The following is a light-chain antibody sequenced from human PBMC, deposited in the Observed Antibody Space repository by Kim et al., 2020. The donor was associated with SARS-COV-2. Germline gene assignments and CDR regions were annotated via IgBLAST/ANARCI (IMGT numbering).Light chain of an antibody. J-gene: IGLJ3*02. CDR3: HSRDSSGMHRV. CDR2: GKN. V-gene: IGLV3-19*01. Sequence: SSELTQDPAVSVALGQTVRITCQGDSLRTYYAAWYQQKPGQAPVVVIYGKNDRPSGIPDRFSGSSSGNTTSLTITGAQAEDEADYYCHSRDSSGMHRVFG. CDR1: SLRTYY.